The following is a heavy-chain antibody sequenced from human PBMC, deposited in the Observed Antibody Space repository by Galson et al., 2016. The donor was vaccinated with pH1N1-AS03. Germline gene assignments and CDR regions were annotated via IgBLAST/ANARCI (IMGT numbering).Heavy chain of an antibody. V-gene: IGHV3-23*01. D-gene: IGHD2-2*01. Sequence: SLRLSCAASGFTFIRSAMSWVRQVPGKGLEWVSSVNDSGGRTSYANSVKGRFTVSRDNSKNTLSLEMNSLTADDTAVYYCVRDDATSYDAFDMWGQGTMITVSS. CDR3: VRDDATSYDAFDM. CDR2: VNDSGGRT. CDR1: GFTFIRSA. J-gene: IGHJ3*02.